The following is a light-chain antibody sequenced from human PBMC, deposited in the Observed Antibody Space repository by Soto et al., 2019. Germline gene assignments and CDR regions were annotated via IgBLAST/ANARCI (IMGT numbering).Light chain of an antibody. CDR1: RSNIGAGYD. CDR2: GNS. CDR3: QSYDSSLSAHYV. J-gene: IGLJ1*01. V-gene: IGLV1-40*01. Sequence: QSVLTQPPSVSGAPGQRVAISCTGSRSNIGAGYDVHWYQQLRGTAPQLLIYGNSNRPSGVPDRLSGSKSGTSASLAITGLQAEDEAEYYCQSYDSSLSAHYVFGTGTKVTVL.